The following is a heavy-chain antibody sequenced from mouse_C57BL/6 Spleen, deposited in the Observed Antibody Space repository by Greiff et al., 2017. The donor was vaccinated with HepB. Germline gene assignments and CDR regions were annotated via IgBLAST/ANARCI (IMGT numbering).Heavy chain of an antibody. V-gene: IGHV1-54*01. CDR3: ARWGDYDGTYAMDY. J-gene: IGHJ4*01. CDR2: INPGSGGT. D-gene: IGHD2-4*01. Sequence: VQLQQSGAELVRPGTSVKVSSKASGSALPNSWIEWVRRRPGKGLEWIGVINPGSGGTNYNEKFKGKATLTADKSSSTAYMQLSSLTSEDSAVYFCARWGDYDGTYAMDYWGQGTSVTVSS. CDR1: GSALPNSW.